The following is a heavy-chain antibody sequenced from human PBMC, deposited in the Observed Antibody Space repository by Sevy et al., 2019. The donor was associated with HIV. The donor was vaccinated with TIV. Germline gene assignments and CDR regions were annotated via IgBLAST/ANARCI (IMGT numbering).Heavy chain of an antibody. CDR1: GYTFTGYY. J-gene: IGHJ5*02. Sequence: ASVKVSCKASGYTFTGYYMHWVRQAPGQGLEWMGWINPNSGGTNYAQKFQGRVTMTRDTSISTAYMELSRLRSDDTAVYYCAREIATIFGVVSRPSPFDPWGQGTLVTVSS. D-gene: IGHD3-3*01. CDR3: AREIATIFGVVSRPSPFDP. CDR2: INPNSGGT. V-gene: IGHV1-2*02.